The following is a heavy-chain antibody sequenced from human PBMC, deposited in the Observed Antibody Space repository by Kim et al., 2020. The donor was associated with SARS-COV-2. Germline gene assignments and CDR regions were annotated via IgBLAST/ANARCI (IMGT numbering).Heavy chain of an antibody. CDR1: GYTFTSYD. V-gene: IGHV1-8*01. D-gene: IGHD3-10*01. CDR2: MNPNSGNT. Sequence: ASVKVSCKASGYTFTSYDINWVRQATGQGLEWMGWMNPNSGNTGYAQKFQGRVTMTRNTSISTAYMELSSLRSEDTAVYYCARGGALLWFGELLFDGENDAFDIWGQGTMVTVSS. CDR3: ARGGALLWFGELLFDGENDAFDI. J-gene: IGHJ3*02.